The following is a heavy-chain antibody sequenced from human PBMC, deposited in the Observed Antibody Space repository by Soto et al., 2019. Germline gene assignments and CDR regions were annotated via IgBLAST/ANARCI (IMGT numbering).Heavy chain of an antibody. CDR2: IYYSGST. J-gene: IGHJ6*02. CDR3: ARRLYYDSSGFEGGGLDV. D-gene: IGHD3-22*01. V-gene: IGHV4-31*03. CDR1: GGSISSGGYH. Sequence: SETLSLTCTVSGGSISSGGYHWSWIRQHPGKGLEWIGYIYYSGSTYYNPSLKSRVTISVDTSKNQFSLKLSSVTAADTAVYYCARRLYYDSSGFEGGGLDVWGQGTTVTVSS.